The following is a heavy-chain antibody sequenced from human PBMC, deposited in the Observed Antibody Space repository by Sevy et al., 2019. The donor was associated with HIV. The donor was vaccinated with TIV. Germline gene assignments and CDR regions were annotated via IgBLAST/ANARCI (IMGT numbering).Heavy chain of an antibody. D-gene: IGHD3-16*02. CDR1: GFTFNDYD. CDR3: ARDARDYVWGSYRPF. Sequence: GGSLRLSCAASGFTFNDYDMSWLRQAPGKGLEWVSYISSSGSTIKYGDFVKGRFTISRDNAKNSLYLQMNSLRAEDTAVYYCARDARDYVWGSYRPFWGQGTMVTVSS. V-gene: IGHV3-11*04. J-gene: IGHJ3*01. CDR2: ISSSGSTI.